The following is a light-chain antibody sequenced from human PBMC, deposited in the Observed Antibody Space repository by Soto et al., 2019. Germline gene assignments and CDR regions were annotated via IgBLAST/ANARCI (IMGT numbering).Light chain of an antibody. CDR1: QTISNTY. J-gene: IGKJ1*01. CDR2: GAS. CDR3: QQYGSSPRT. Sequence: EIVLTQSPGTLSLSPGETATLSCRASQTISNTYFAWYQQKPGQAPRLLIYGASTRATGIPGRFSGSGSGTDFTLTGNRLEPEDFAVYYCQQYGSSPRTFGQGTKVEI. V-gene: IGKV3-20*01.